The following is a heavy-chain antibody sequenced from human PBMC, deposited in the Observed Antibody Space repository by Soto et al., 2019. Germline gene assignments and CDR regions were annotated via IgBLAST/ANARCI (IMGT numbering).Heavy chain of an antibody. CDR1: GGSFSGYY. Sequence: SETLSLTCAVYGGSFSGYYWSWIRQPPGKGLEWIGEINHSGSTNYNPSLKSRVTISVDTSKNQFSLKLSSVTAADTAVYYCARGSNDYIWGSYRARPDYWGQGTLVTVSS. CDR2: INHSGST. CDR3: ARGSNDYIWGSYRARPDY. J-gene: IGHJ4*02. D-gene: IGHD3-16*02. V-gene: IGHV4-34*01.